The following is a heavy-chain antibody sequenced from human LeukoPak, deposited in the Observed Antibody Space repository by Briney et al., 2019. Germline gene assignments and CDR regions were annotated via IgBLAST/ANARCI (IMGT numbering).Heavy chain of an antibody. CDR1: GFTFSSSR. CDR3: ARVEQLWYY. D-gene: IGHD6-13*01. J-gene: IGHJ4*02. V-gene: IGHV3-7*04. Sequence: PGGSLRLSCAASGFTFSSSRMSRVRQAPGKGLEWVANIKQDGSEKYYVDSVKGRFTISRDNAKNSLYLQMNSLRAEDTAVYYCARVEQLWYYWGQGTLVTVSS. CDR2: IKQDGSEK.